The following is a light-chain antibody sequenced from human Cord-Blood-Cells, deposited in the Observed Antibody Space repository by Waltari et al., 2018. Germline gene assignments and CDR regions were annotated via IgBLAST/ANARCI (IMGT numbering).Light chain of an antibody. CDR3: QVWDSSSDHYV. J-gene: IGLJ1*01. V-gene: IGLV3-21*03. Sequence: SYVLTPPPSVSVAPGKTARITCGGNNIGSKSVHWYQQKPGQAPVLVVYVDSDRPSGIPERFSGSNSGNTATLTISRVEAGDEADYYCQVWDSSSDHYVFGTGTKVTVL. CDR2: VDS. CDR1: NIGSKS.